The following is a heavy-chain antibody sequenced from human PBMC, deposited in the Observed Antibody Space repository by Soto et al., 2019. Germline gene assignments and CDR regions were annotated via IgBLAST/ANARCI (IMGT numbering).Heavy chain of an antibody. CDR2: IYYSGST. CDR3: ARVVPAADNWFDP. Sequence: KPSETLSLTCTVSGGSISSGGYYWSWIRQHPGKGLEWIGYIYYSGSTYYNPSLKSRVTISVDTSKNQFSLKLSSVTAADTAVYYCARVVPAADNWFDPWGQGTLVTVSS. J-gene: IGHJ5*02. V-gene: IGHV4-31*03. CDR1: GGSISSGGYY. D-gene: IGHD2-2*01.